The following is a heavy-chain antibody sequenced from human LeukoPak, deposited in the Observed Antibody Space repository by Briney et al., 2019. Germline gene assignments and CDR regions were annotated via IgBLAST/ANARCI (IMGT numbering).Heavy chain of an antibody. CDR3: ARFGFDYDMDV. V-gene: IGHV4-59*01. J-gene: IGHJ6*02. D-gene: IGHD3-16*01. CDR1: GGSISGNY. CDR2: IHYRGKA. Sequence: SETLSLTCTVSGGSISGNYWTWTRQPPGKGLEWIGQIHYRGKADYNPSLRSRIIISVDTSKNQMFLRLSSVTAADTAVYYCARFGFDYDMDVWGQRTKVTVSS.